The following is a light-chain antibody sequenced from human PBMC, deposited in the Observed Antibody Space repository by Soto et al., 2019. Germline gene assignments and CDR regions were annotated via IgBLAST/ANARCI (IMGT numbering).Light chain of an antibody. Sequence: AIRMSQSPSSLSASTGDRVTITCRASQGISSYLAWYQQKPGKAPKLLIYAASTLQSGVPSRFSGTGSGTEFTLTISSLQPDDYATFYCQQYYSYSWTFGQGAKVDIK. CDR3: QQYYSYSWT. V-gene: IGKV1-8*01. CDR2: AAS. CDR1: QGISSY. J-gene: IGKJ1*01.